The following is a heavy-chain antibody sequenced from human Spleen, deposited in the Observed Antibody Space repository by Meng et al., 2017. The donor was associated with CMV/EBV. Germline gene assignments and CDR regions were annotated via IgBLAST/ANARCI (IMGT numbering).Heavy chain of an antibody. CDR2: ISSSGSA. CDR3: ARDFGQQYYDSRWAFAY. V-gene: IGHV3-48*04. D-gene: IGHD3-3*01. CDR1: GFTFSNYG. Sequence: GGSLRLSCAASGFTFSNYGMHWVRQAPGKGLEWLSYISSSGSADYADSVKGRFTISRDNAKNSLYLQMNSLRAEDTAIYYCARDFGQQYYDSRWAFAYWGQGTLVTVSS. J-gene: IGHJ4*02.